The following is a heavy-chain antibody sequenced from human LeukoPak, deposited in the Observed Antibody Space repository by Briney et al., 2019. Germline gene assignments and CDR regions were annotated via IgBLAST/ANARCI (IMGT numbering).Heavy chain of an antibody. CDR2: INHSGST. D-gene: IGHD6-19*01. CDR1: GGSISGYY. V-gene: IGHV4-34*01. CDR3: ARRLNRLSYSSGSYFDY. J-gene: IGHJ4*02. Sequence: SETLSLTCTVSGGSISGYYWSWIRQPPGKGLEWIGEINHSGSTNYNPSLKSRVTISVDTSKNQFSLKLSSVTAADTAVYYCARRLNRLSYSSGSYFDYWGQGTLVTVSS.